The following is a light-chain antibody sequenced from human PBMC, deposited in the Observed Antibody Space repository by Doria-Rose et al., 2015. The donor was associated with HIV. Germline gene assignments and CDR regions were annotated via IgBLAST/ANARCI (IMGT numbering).Light chain of an antibody. CDR3: HQYGTSWT. CDR2: DGS. J-gene: IGKJ1*01. CDR1: QSFSSTY. Sequence: TLSPGTLSLSPGERATLSCRASQSFSSTYLAWYQQKPGQAPSLLIYDGSTRATGIPDRFSASGSETDFTLTINRLEPEDFALYYCHQYGTSWTFGQGTKVEI. V-gene: IGKV3-20*01.